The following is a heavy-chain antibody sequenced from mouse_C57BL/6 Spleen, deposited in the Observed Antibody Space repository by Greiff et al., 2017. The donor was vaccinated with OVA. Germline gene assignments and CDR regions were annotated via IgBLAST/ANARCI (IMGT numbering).Heavy chain of an antibody. Sequence: QVTLKESGPGILQSSQTLSLTCSFSGISLSTSGMGVSWLRQPSGKGLEWLAHIYWDDDKRYNPSLKSRLTISKDTSRNQVFLKITSVDTADTATYYCARRDYYGSSYAMDYWGQGTSVTVSS. CDR2: IYWDDDK. CDR1: GISLSTSGMG. V-gene: IGHV8-12*01. D-gene: IGHD1-1*01. J-gene: IGHJ4*01. CDR3: ARRDYYGSSYAMDY.